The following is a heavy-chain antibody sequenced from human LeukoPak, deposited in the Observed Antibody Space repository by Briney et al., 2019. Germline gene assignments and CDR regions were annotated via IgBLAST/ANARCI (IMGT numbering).Heavy chain of an antibody. V-gene: IGHV3-20*04. Sequence: GVSLRLSCAASGFIFDDYDMNWVRQAPGKGLEGGSGINWNGGNTVYADSVRGRFTISRDNAKNSLYLHMNSLSAENTAVYYCARAAHYGDDELVKYYLDYWREGTMVTVSA. CDR1: GFIFDDYD. CDR2: INWNGGNT. J-gene: IGHJ4*02. D-gene: IGHD4-17*01. CDR3: ARAAHYGDDELVKYYLDY.